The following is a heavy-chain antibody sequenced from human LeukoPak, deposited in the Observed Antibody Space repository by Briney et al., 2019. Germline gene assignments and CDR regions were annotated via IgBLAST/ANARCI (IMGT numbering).Heavy chain of an antibody. Sequence: ASVKVSCKASGYSFTIYGISWVRQAPGQGLEWMGWIRAYNGNTNYAQKLQGRVTMTTDTSTSTAYMELRSLRSDDTAVYYCARVLAVAGTLHYYYGMDVWGQGTTVTVSS. CDR2: IRAYNGNT. V-gene: IGHV1-18*01. CDR3: ARVLAVAGTLHYYYGMDV. J-gene: IGHJ6*02. CDR1: GYSFTIYG. D-gene: IGHD6-19*01.